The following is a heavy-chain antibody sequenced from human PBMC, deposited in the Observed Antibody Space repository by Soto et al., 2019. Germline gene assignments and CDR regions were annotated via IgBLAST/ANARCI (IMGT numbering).Heavy chain of an antibody. J-gene: IGHJ6*01. D-gene: IGHD2-15*01. Sequence: EAQLVESGGGLIQPGGSLRLSCAVSGFTFDDFAMHWVRQAPGKGLEWVSSITWNSGNIDYADSVRGRFTISRDNARDSLYLQMNTLTPEDTALYYCAKDLLKGSRLSTYYHFYGLDVW. CDR3: AKDLLKGSRLSTYYHFYGLDV. CDR1: GFTFDDFA. CDR2: ITWNSGNI. V-gene: IGHV3-9*01.